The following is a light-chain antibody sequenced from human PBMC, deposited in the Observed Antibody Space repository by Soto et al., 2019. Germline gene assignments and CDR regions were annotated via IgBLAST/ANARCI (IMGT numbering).Light chain of an antibody. CDR2: GAS. CDR3: QQYGNSPRT. J-gene: IGKJ1*01. CDR1: QSISSSY. V-gene: IGKV3-20*01. Sequence: EIVLTQSPGTLSLSPGERATLSCRASQSISSSYLAWYQQKPGQAPRLLIYGASSSATGSPARFCGSGSGTDLTLTISRLEPEDFVVYYCQQYGNSPRTFGQGTKVEIK.